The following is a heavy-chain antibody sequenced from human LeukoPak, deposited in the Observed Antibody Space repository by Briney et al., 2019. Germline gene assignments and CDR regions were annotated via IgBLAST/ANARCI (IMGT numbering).Heavy chain of an antibody. J-gene: IGHJ4*02. CDR3: AKDLPVADTG. CDR2: ISGRGAGT. Sequence: GGSLRLSCAASGFTFSSYAMNWVRQAPGKGLEWVSAISGRGAGTYYADSVKGRFTISRDNSKNTLYLQMISLTAEDTAVYYCAKDLPVADTGWGQRTLVTVSS. D-gene: IGHD6-19*01. V-gene: IGHV3-23*01. CDR1: GFTFSSYA.